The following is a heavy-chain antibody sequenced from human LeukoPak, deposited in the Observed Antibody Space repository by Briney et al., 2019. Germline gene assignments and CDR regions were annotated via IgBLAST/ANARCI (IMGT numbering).Heavy chain of an antibody. J-gene: IGHJ3*02. Sequence: GGSLRLSCTAFGFTFSSYSLNWVRQAPGKGLEWVSSVTVKGRFTISRDNDKNSLYLQMNSLRVEDTAVYYCARVFRPSLTVFIIRGAFDIWGQGTMVTVSS. D-gene: IGHD3-3*01. CDR1: GFTFSSYS. CDR3: ARVFRPSLTVFIIRGAFDI. V-gene: IGHV3-21*01. CDR2: VT.